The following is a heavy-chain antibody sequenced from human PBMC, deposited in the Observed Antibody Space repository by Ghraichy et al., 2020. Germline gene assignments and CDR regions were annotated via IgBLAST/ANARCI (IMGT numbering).Heavy chain of an antibody. CDR2: ISGSGGST. J-gene: IGHJ4*02. CDR3: AKAWWGFCCPDY. Sequence: GESLNISCAASGFTFSSYAMSWVRQAPGKGLEWVSAISGSGGSTYYADYVKGRFTISRDNSKNTLYLQMNSLRAEDTAVYYCAKAWWGFCCPDYWGQGTLVTVSS. V-gene: IGHV3-23*01. CDR1: GFTFSSYA. D-gene: IGHD2-21*01.